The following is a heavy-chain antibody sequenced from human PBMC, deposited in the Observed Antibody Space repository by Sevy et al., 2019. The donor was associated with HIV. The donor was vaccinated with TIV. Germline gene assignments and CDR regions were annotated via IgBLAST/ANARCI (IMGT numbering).Heavy chain of an antibody. Sequence: GGSLRLSCAASGFTFSNYGMNWVRQAPGKGLEWVSTISHTAIITLYADSVKGRFTISRDNSNNILYLQLRSLRDEDTAVYYCLKAGQRWTSDSWVRGTLVTVSS. J-gene: IGHJ4*02. D-gene: IGHD6-25*01. V-gene: IGHV3-23*01. CDR2: ISHTAIIT. CDR1: GFTFSNYG. CDR3: LKAGQRWTSDS.